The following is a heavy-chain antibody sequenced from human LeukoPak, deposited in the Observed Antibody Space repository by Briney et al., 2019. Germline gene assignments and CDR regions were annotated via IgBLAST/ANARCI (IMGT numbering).Heavy chain of an antibody. CDR2: IYYSGST. J-gene: IGHJ4*02. D-gene: IGHD3-16*02. CDR3: ARVYDYVWGSYRTQFHDY. Sequence: SETLSLTCTVSGGSISSYYWSWIRQPPGKGLEWIGYIYYSGSTNYNPSLKSRVTISVDTSKNQFSLKLSSVTAADTAVYYCARVYDYVWGSYRTQFHDYWGQGTLVTVSS. CDR1: GGSISSYY. V-gene: IGHV4-59*01.